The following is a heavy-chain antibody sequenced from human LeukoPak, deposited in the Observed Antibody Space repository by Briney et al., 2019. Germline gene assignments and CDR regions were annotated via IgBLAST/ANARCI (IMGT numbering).Heavy chain of an antibody. V-gene: IGHV3-21*01. CDR2: ISSSGSYK. CDR3: ARDFDAYYYDSSGNY. D-gene: IGHD3-22*01. CDR1: GFTFSSYS. J-gene: IGHJ4*02. Sequence: GGSLRLSCAASGFTFSSYSMNWVRQAPGKGLEWVSSISSSGSYKYYADSVKGRFTISRDNAKNSLSLQMNSLRAEDTAVYYCARDFDAYYYDSSGNYWGQGTLVTVSS.